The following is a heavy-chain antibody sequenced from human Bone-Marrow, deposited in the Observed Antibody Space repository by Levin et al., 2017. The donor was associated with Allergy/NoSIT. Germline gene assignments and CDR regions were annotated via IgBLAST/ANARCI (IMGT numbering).Heavy chain of an antibody. CDR3: ARDVATWFY. V-gene: IGHV3-49*03. CDR2: IRSKAYGETT. CDR1: GITFGDYA. Sequence: HTGGSLRLSCTISGITFGDYAVSWFRQAPGKGLEWLAFIRSKAYGETTEYAASVEGRFTISRDDSRSVAYLQLNNLKPQDTAVYYCARDVATWFYWGQGTLVTVSS. J-gene: IGHJ4*02. D-gene: IGHD2-15*01.